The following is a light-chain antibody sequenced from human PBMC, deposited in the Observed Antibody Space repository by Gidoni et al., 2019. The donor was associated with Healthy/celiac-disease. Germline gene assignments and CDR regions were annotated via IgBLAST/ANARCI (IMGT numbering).Light chain of an antibody. V-gene: IGKV3-20*01. CDR1: QSVSSSY. J-gene: IGKJ5*01. CDR2: GAS. CDR3: QQYGSSSIT. Sequence: EIVLTQSPGTLSLSPGERATLACRASQSVSSSYLAWYQQKPGQAPRRLIYGASSRATGIPDRFSGSGSGTDFTLTISRLEPEDFAVYYCQQYGSSSITFGQGTRLEI.